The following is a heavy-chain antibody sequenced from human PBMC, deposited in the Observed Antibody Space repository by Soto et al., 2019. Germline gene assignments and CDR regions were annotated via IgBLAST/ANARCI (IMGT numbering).Heavy chain of an antibody. D-gene: IGHD2-15*01. CDR2: ISGSGGST. CDR1: GFTFSSYA. CDR3: AKDYHIVVVVAASLDY. J-gene: IGHJ4*02. Sequence: GGSLRLSCAASGFTFSSYAMSWVRQAPGKGLEWVSAISGSGGSTYYADSVKGRFTISRDNSKNTLYLQMNSLRAEDTAVYYCAKDYHIVVVVAASLDYWGQGTLVTVSS. V-gene: IGHV3-23*01.